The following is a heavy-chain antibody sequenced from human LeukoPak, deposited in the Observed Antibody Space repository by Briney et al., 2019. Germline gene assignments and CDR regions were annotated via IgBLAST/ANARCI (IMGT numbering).Heavy chain of an antibody. D-gene: IGHD5-12*01. J-gene: IGHJ4*02. Sequence: PSETLSLTCTVSGGSISSGDCYWSWIRQPPGKGLEWIGYIYYSGSTYYNPSLKSRVTISVDTSKNQFSLKLSSVTAADTAVYYCARDARGSGYEDYFDYWGQGTLVTVSS. CDR1: GGSISSGDCY. CDR3: ARDARGSGYEDYFDY. CDR2: IYYSGST. V-gene: IGHV4-30-4*01.